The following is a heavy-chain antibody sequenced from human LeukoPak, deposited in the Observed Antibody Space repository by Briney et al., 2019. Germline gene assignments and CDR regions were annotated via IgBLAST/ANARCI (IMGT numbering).Heavy chain of an antibody. CDR2: IIPIFGTA. CDR3: ARAALRGSYYYYYMDV. V-gene: IGHV1-69*06. Sequence: SVKVSCKASGGTFSSYAISWVRQAPGQGLEWMGGIIPIFGTANYAQKFQGRVTITADKSTSTAYMELSSLRSEDTAVYYCARAALRGSYYYYYMDVWGKGTTVTVSS. CDR1: GGTFSSYA. J-gene: IGHJ6*03. D-gene: IGHD3-10*01.